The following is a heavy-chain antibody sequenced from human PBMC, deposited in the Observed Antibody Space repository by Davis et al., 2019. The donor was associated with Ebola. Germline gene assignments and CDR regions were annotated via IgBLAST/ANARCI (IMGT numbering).Heavy chain of an antibody. J-gene: IGHJ3*02. CDR3: ARRSSSWYWGAFDI. CDR1: GGSISSSNW. CDR2: IYDSGST. Sequence: SETLSLTCAVSGGSISSSNWWSWVRQPPGKGLEWIGEIYDSGSTNYNPSLKSRVTISVDKSKNQSSLKLSSVTAADTAVYYCARRSSSWYWGAFDIWGQGTMVTVSS. D-gene: IGHD6-13*01. V-gene: IGHV4-4*02.